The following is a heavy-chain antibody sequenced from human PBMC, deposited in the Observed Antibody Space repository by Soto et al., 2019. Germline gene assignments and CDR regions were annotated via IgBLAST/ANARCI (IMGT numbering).Heavy chain of an antibody. CDR1: GFTFSSYW. CDR2: IGGSGGST. J-gene: IGHJ4*02. CDR3: ARPLYRSTWYSDY. V-gene: IGHV3-23*01. Sequence: PGGSLRLSCAASGFTFSSYWMSWFRQAPGKALEWVSAIGGSGGSTYYADSVKGRFTISRDNSKNTLYLQMNSLRAEDTAVYYWARPLYRSTWYSDYWGKGTLVTVSS. D-gene: IGHD6-13*01.